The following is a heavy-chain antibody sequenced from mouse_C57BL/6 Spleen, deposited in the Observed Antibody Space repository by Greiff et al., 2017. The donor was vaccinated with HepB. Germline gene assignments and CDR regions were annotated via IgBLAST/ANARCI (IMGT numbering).Heavy chain of an antibody. CDR1: GFTFSDYY. CDR3: ARAAQATLAY. J-gene: IGHJ3*01. V-gene: IGHV5-12*01. D-gene: IGHD3-2*02. CDR2: ISNGGGST. Sequence: DVMLVESGGGLVQPGGSLKLSCAASGFTFSDYYMYWVRQTPEKRLEWVAYISNGGGSTYYPDTVKGRFTISRDNAKNTLYLQMSRLKSEDTAMYYCARAAQATLAYWGQGTLVTVSA.